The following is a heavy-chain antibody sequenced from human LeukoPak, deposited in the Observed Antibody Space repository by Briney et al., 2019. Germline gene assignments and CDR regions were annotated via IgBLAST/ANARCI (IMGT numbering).Heavy chain of an antibody. V-gene: IGHV3-21*01. J-gene: IGHJ4*02. Sequence: SGGSLRLSCTASGFTFSGYSMNWVRQAPGKGLEWVSSISSSSSYIYYADSVKGRFTISRDNARNSLYLQMNSLRAEDTAVYYCASHIYDFWSGYYWAFDYWGQGTLVTVSS. CDR2: ISSSSSYI. D-gene: IGHD3-3*01. CDR1: GFTFSGYS. CDR3: ASHIYDFWSGYYWAFDY.